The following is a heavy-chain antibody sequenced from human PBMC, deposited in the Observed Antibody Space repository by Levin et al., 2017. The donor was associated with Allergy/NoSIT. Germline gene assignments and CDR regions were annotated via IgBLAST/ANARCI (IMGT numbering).Heavy chain of an antibody. CDR1: GGTFSSYA. D-gene: IGHD4-17*01. Sequence: SVKVSCKASGGTFSSYAISWVRQAPGQGLEWMGGIIPIFGTANYAQKFQGRVTITADKSTSTAYMELSSLRSEDTAVYYCARGATTVTSSPLISWGQGTLVTVSS. CDR2: IIPIFGTA. V-gene: IGHV1-69*06. J-gene: IGHJ4*02. CDR3: ARGATTVTSSPLIS.